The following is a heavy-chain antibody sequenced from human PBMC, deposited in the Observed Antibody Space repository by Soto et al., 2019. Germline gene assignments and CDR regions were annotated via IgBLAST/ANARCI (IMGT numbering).Heavy chain of an antibody. Sequence: VQLLESGGGLVQSGGSLRLACEVSGFTFSSYAMSWVRQAPGKGLEWVAAISGTGVSAQYADSVKGRFTISRDNSKNTLNLQMDSLRAEDTAVYYCAKPRLVAGLIKYVDFANWGQGTLVTVSS. CDR3: AKPRLVAGLIKYVDFAN. CDR2: ISGTGVSA. D-gene: IGHD6-19*01. J-gene: IGHJ4*02. CDR1: GFTFSSYA. V-gene: IGHV3-23*01.